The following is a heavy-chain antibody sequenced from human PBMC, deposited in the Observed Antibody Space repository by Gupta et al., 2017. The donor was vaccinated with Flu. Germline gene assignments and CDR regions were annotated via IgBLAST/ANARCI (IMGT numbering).Heavy chain of an antibody. CDR3: ATSRTFDY. V-gene: IGHV3-74*01. D-gene: IGHD1-7*01. CDR2: FNSDGTST. CDR1: GFTFRSYW. Sequence: EVQLVESGAGLVQPGGSLRLSGAASGFTFRSYWMHWPRQPPGKGLVWVSRFNSDGTSTSYADSVKGRFTISRDKAKKTLYLQMNSLRAEETAVYFCATSRTFDYWGQGTLVTVSS. J-gene: IGHJ4*02.